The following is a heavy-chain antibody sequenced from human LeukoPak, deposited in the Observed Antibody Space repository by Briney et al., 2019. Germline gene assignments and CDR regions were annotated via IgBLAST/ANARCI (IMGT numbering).Heavy chain of an antibody. CDR2: ISGTGGST. V-gene: IGHV3-23*01. D-gene: IGHD2-2*01. J-gene: IGHJ5*02. CDR3: AKDDDQLLLGWFDP. CDR1: GFTFSSYA. Sequence: GGSLGLSCAASGFTFSSYAMSWVRQTPGKGLEWVSAISGTGGSTCYADSVKGRFTISRDNSKDTMYLQMNSLRAEDTAVYYCAKDDDQLLLGWFDPWGQGTLVTVSS.